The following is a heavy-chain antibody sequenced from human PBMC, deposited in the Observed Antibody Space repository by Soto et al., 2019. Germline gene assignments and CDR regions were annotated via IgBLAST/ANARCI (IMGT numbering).Heavy chain of an antibody. CDR2: ISGSGGST. D-gene: IGHD2-2*01. V-gene: IGHV3-23*01. J-gene: IGHJ6*02. CDR1: GFTFSSYA. Sequence: VGSLRLSCAASGFTFSSYAMSWVRQAPGKGLEWVSAISGSGGSTYYADSVKGRFTISRDNSKNTLYLQMNSLRAEDTAVYYCAKAVGYCSTTSCRDYYFYYGMDVWGQGTTVTVSS. CDR3: AKAVGYCSTTSCRDYYFYYGMDV.